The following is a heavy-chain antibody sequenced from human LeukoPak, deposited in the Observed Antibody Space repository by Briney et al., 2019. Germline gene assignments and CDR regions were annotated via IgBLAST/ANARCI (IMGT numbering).Heavy chain of an antibody. V-gene: IGHV4-61*02. CDR2: IYTSGTT. D-gene: IGHD6-6*01. CDR3: ARWSGSVTARNYYYYMDV. Sequence: SETLSLTCTVSGGSVRRGNYYWTWIRQPAGSGLLWIGRIYTSGTTDYNPSLRTRVTISVDASRNQFSLNLSSVTAADTAVYYCARWSGSVTARNYYYYMDVWGEGTTVTVSS. CDR1: GGSVRRGNYY. J-gene: IGHJ6*03.